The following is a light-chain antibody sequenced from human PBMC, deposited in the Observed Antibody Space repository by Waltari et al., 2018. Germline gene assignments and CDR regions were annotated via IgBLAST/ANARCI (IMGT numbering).Light chain of an antibody. CDR3: QVWDASSASVV. J-gene: IGLJ2*01. Sequence: SYEVTQSLSVSVALGQTAKITCGGDNIGSKNVHWYQQKPGQAPVLVLYRGSNRPSGIPGRFSGSNSGNTATRTISGGQGGDEGDYYCQVWDASSASVVFGGGSQLTVL. CDR2: RGS. V-gene: IGLV3-9*01. CDR1: NIGSKN.